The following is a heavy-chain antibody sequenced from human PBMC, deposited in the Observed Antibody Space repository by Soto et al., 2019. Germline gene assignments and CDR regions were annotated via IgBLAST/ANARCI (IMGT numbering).Heavy chain of an antibody. J-gene: IGHJ4*02. CDR3: ARMDYYDSYFFDY. CDR1: GGSINTYY. Sequence: ILSLTCTVSGGSINTYYWSWIRQPPGKGLEWIGYISYSGTTNYSPSLKSRVTFSLDTSKNHFSLKLSSVTAADTAVYFCARMDYYDSYFFDYWGQGTLVTVSS. V-gene: IGHV4-59*01. CDR2: ISYSGTT. D-gene: IGHD3-22*01.